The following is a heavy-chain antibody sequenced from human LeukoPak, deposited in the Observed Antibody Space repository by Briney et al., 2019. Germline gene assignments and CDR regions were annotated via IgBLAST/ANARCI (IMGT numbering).Heavy chain of an antibody. CDR1: GGTFSSYA. D-gene: IGHD3-10*01. J-gene: IGHJ6*04. CDR3: ARWGGLLYYYGMDV. V-gene: IGHV1-69*06. CDR2: IIPTFGTA. Sequence: SVKVSCKASGGTFSSYAISWVRQAPGQGLEWMGGIIPTFGTANYAQKFQGRVTITADKSTSTAYMELSSLRSEDTAVYYCARWGGLLYYYGMDVWGKGTTVTVSS.